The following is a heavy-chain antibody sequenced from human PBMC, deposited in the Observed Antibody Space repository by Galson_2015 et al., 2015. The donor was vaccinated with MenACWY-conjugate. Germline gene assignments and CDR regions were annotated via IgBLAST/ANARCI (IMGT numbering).Heavy chain of an antibody. D-gene: IGHD3-22*01. CDR1: GFTFNNYN. CDR3: ARDAESHDISGYYSNLFDF. CDR2: ISYDGSKN. V-gene: IGHV3-30-3*01. J-gene: IGHJ4*02. Sequence: SLRLSCAASGFTFNNYNFHWVRQAPDKRLAWVAVISYDGSKNYYAASVKGRFTISRDNSINTLYLQMNSLRPEDTAMYYCARDAESHDISGYYSNLFDFWGQGALVTVSS.